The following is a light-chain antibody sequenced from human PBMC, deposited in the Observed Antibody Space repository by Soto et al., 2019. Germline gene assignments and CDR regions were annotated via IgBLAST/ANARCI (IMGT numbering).Light chain of an antibody. V-gene: IGLV2-23*02. CDR1: NSDVGNYNL. CDR2: EVT. J-gene: IGLJ3*02. CDR3: CSYAGSATWV. Sequence: QSVLTQPASVSGSPGQSITISCTGTNSDVGNYNLVSWYQQHPGKAPKLMMYEVTKRPSGVSNRFSGSKSGNTASLTISGLPAEDEADYYCCSYAGSATWVFGGGTQLTVL.